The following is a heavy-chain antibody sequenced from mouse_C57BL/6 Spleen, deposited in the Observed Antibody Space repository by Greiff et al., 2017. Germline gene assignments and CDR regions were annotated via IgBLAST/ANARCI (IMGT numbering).Heavy chain of an antibody. CDR2: IDPSDSYT. V-gene: IGHV1-69*01. J-gene: IGHJ1*03. CDR3: ARCFHV. Sequence: QVQLQQPGAELVMPGASVKLSCKASGYTFTSYWMHWVKQRPGQGLEWIGEIDPSDSYTNYNQKFKGKSTLTVDKSSSTAYMQLSSLTSEDSAVYYCARCFHVWGTGTTVTVSS. CDR1: GYTFTSYW.